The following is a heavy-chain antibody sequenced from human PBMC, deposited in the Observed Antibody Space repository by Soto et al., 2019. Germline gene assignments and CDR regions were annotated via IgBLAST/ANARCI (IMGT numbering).Heavy chain of an antibody. CDR1: GGTFSSYA. V-gene: IGHV1-69*12. CDR3: ARAGEYYYDSSGSNDAFDI. Sequence: QVQLVQSGAEVKKPGSSVKVSCKASGGTFSSYAISWVRQAPGQGLEWMGGIIPIFGTANYAQKFQGRVTITADEXXSXAFXELSSLRSEDTAVYYCARAGEYYYDSSGSNDAFDIWGQGTMVTVSS. D-gene: IGHD3-22*01. CDR2: IIPIFGTA. J-gene: IGHJ3*02.